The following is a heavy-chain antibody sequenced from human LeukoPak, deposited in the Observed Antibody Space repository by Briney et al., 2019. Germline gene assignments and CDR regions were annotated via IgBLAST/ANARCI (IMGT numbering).Heavy chain of an antibody. Sequence: GGSLRLSCAASGFTFSIYSMNWVRQAPGKGLEWVSSISSSSTYIYYADSVKGRFTISRDNAKNSLYLQMNSLRAEDTAVYYCARSLGYCSSTSCYEQDYWGQGTLVTVSS. CDR2: ISSSSTYI. CDR3: ARSLGYCSSTSCYEQDY. CDR1: GFTFSIYS. D-gene: IGHD2-2*01. V-gene: IGHV3-21*01. J-gene: IGHJ4*02.